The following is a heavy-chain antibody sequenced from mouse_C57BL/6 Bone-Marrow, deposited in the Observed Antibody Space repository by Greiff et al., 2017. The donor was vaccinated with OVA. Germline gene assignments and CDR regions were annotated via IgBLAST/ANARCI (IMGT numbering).Heavy chain of an antibody. Sequence: VQLKESGAELVRPGASVKLSCTASGFNIKDDYMHWVKQRPEQGLEWIGWIDPENGDTEYASKFQGKATITADTSSNTAYLQLSSLTSEDTAVYYCTTKRFYSNPWFAYWGQGTLVTVSA. CDR1: GFNIKDDY. D-gene: IGHD2-5*01. J-gene: IGHJ3*01. CDR3: TTKRFYSNPWFAY. V-gene: IGHV14-4*01. CDR2: IDPENGDT.